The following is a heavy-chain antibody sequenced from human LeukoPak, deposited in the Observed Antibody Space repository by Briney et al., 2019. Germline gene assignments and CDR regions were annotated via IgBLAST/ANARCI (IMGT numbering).Heavy chain of an antibody. CDR2: INHSGST. V-gene: IGHV4-34*01. D-gene: IGHD2-2*01. J-gene: IGHJ4*02. CDR3: ARGRRVVPAATRIYYFDY. Sequence: SETLSLICAVYGGSFSGYYWSWIRQPPGKGREWVGEINHSGSTNYNSSRKSRVTISRDTSKNQFSLKLSSVTAADTAVYYCARGRRVVPAATRIYYFDYWGQGTLVTVSS. CDR1: GGSFSGYY.